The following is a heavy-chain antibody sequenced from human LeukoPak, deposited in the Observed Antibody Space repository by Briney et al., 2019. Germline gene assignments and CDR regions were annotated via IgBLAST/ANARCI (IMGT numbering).Heavy chain of an antibody. J-gene: IGHJ4*02. CDR3: ARFSGSRKDFDY. Sequence: GGSLRLSCAASGFTFSTYAMTWVRQAPGKGLEWVSGIGGSGGATYYADSVKGRFTISRDNSKNTLYLQMTSLRPEDTAVYYCARFSGSRKDFDYWGQGTLVTVSS. CDR2: IGGSGGAT. CDR1: GFTFSTYA. D-gene: IGHD1-26*01. V-gene: IGHV3-23*01.